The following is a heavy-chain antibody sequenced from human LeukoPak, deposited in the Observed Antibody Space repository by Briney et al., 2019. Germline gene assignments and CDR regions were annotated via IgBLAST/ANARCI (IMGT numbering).Heavy chain of an antibody. D-gene: IGHD4-23*01. J-gene: IGHJ4*02. Sequence: GGSLRLSCAASRFTFSSYSMNWVRQAPGKGLEWVSSISSSGSYIYYADSVKGRFTISRDNAKNSLYLQMNSLRAEDTAVYYCARDLTVVATEDFDYWGQGTLVTVSS. CDR1: RFTFSSYS. V-gene: IGHV3-21*01. CDR3: ARDLTVVATEDFDY. CDR2: ISSSGSYI.